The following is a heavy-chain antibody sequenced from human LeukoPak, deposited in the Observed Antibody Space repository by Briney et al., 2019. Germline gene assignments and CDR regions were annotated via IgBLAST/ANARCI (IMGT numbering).Heavy chain of an antibody. CDR2: ISGSGGST. CDR1: GFTFSSYA. D-gene: IGHD3-16*02. Sequence: GGSLRLSCAASGFTFSSYAMSWVRQAPGKGLEWVSAISGSGGSTYYADSVKGRFTISRDNSKNTLYLQMNSLRAEDTAVYYCARDRAYGSNQLGWFDPWAREPWSPSPQ. J-gene: IGHJ5*02. V-gene: IGHV3-23*01. CDR3: ARDRAYGSNQLGWFDP.